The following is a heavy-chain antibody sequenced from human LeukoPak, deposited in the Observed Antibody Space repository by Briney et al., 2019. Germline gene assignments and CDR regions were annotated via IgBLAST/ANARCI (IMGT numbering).Heavy chain of an antibody. CDR3: ARGAYYYDSSGYYSGVFDY. CDR2: IIPILGIA. CDR1: GGTFSSYA. J-gene: IGHJ4*02. V-gene: IGHV1-69*04. D-gene: IGHD3-22*01. Sequence: ASVKVSCKASGGTFSSYAISWVRQAPGQGLEWMGRIIPILGIANYAQKFQGRVTITADKSTSTAYMELSSLRSEDTAVYYCARGAYYYDSSGYYSGVFDYWGQGTLVTVSS.